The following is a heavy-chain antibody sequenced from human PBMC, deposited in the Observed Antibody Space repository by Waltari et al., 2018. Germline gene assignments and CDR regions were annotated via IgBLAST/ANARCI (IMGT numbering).Heavy chain of an antibody. J-gene: IGHJ4*02. CDR2: ISSSSSYI. V-gene: IGHV3-21*01. Sequence: EVQLVESGGGLVKPGGSLRLSCAASGFTFSSYSMNWVRQAPGKGLEWVSSISSSSSYIYYADSVKGRFTISRDNAKNSLYLQMNSLRAEDTAVYYCARVAIESRTFDYWGQGTLVTVSS. CDR1: GFTFSSYS. CDR3: ARVAIESRTFDY.